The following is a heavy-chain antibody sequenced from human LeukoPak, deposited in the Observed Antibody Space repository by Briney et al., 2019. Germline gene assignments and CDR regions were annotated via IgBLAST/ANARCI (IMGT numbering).Heavy chain of an antibody. CDR3: ARDPYVSAYGAFDI. CDR1: GFTFSSYS. Sequence: GGSLRLSCAASGFTFSSYSMNWVRQAPGKGLEWVSSISSSSSYIYYADSVKGRFTISRDNAKNSLYLQMNSLTAEDTAVYYCARDPYVSAYGAFDIWGLGTRVTVSS. D-gene: IGHD3-22*01. J-gene: IGHJ3*02. V-gene: IGHV3-21*01. CDR2: ISSSSSYI.